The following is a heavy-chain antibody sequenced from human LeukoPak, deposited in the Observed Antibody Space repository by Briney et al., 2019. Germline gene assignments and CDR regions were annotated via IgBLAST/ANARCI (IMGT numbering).Heavy chain of an antibody. D-gene: IGHD3-22*01. CDR2: ISGSGDST. V-gene: IGHV3-23*01. Sequence: PGGSLRLSCAASGFTFSSYAMSWVRQAPGKGLEWVSDISGSGDSTYYADSVKGRFTISRDNAKNSLYLQMNSLRAEDTAVYYCASGYDSSGYYFDYWGQGTLVTVSS. CDR3: ASGYDSSGYYFDY. CDR1: GFTFSSYA. J-gene: IGHJ4*02.